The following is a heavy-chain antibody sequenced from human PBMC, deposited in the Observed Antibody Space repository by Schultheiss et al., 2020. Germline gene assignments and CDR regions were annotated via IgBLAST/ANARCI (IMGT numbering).Heavy chain of an antibody. Sequence: GGSLRLSCAASGFTFSSYGMHWVRQAPGKGLEWVAVISYDGSNKYYADSVKGRFTISRDNSKNTLYLQMNSLRAEDTAVYYCASMGTELVPWGQGTLVTVSS. CDR1: GFTFSSYG. D-gene: IGHD5-18*01. V-gene: IGHV3-30*03. CDR3: ASMGTELVP. CDR2: ISYDGSNK. J-gene: IGHJ5*02.